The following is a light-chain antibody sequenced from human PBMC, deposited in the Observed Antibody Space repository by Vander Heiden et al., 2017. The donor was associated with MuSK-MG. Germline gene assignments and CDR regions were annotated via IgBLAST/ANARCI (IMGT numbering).Light chain of an antibody. CDR2: EVS. J-gene: IGLJ3*02. Sequence: QSALTQPASVSGSPGQSITISCTGTSSDVGGYNYVSWYQQHPGTAPKLIIYEVSNRPSGVSNRFSGSRSGNTASLTISGLQAEDEADYYCNSYTSSSTWVFGGGTKLTVL. CDR1: SSDVGGYNY. V-gene: IGLV2-14*01. CDR3: NSYTSSSTWV.